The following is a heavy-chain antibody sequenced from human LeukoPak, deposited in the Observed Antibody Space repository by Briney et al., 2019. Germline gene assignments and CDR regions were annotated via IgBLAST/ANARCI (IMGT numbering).Heavy chain of an antibody. V-gene: IGHV4-59*01. D-gene: IGHD3-10*01. J-gene: IGHJ6*03. CDR3: AREGTDQYYYYYMDV. CDR1: GGSMRSYY. CDR2: IYYSGTT. Sequence: SETLSLTCTVSGGSMRSYYWSWIRQPPGKGLKWIGYIYYSGTTNYNPSLKSRVTILVDTSKTQFSLKLSSVTAADTAVYYCAREGTDQYYYYYMDVWGKGTAVTVSS.